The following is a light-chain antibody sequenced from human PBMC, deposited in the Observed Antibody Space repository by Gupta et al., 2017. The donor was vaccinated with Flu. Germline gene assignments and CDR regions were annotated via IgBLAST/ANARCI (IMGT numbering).Light chain of an antibody. V-gene: IGKV1-5*03. Sequence: PSTLSASVGDRVSITCRASQNIDSWLAWYQKKPGRAPKSLIYKASSVETGVPSRFSGSGSGTEFILTISRLQPDDFATYYCQHDRSSPWTFGQGTKVEIK. J-gene: IGKJ1*01. CDR3: QHDRSSPWT. CDR2: KAS. CDR1: QNIDSW.